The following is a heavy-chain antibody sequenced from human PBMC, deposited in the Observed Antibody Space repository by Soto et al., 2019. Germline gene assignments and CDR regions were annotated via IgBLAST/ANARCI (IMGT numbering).Heavy chain of an antibody. V-gene: IGHV3-33*01. CDR1: GFTFSSYG. CDR3: ARDRVGATTPRYYFDY. Sequence: QVQLVESGGGVVQPGRSLRLSCAASGFTFSSYGMHWVRQAPGKGLEWVAVIWYDGSNKYYADSVKGRFTISRDNSKNTLDLQMNSLRAEDTAVYYCARDRVGATTPRYYFDYWGQGTLVTVSS. D-gene: IGHD1-26*01. CDR2: IWYDGSNK. J-gene: IGHJ4*02.